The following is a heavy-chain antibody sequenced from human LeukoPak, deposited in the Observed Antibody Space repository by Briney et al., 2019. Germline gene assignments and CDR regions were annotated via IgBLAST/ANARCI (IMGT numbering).Heavy chain of an antibody. CDR3: ATFLAIVTARDSLYFQH. Sequence: GGSLRLSCAASGFTVSSNYMSWVRQAPGKGLEWVSVIYSGGTTYYADSVKGRFTLSRDNSKNTLYLQMNSLRAEDTAVYYCATFLAIVTARDSLYFQHWGQGTLVTVSS. CDR2: IYSGGTT. D-gene: IGHD3-3*02. CDR1: GFTVSSNY. J-gene: IGHJ1*01. V-gene: IGHV3-53*01.